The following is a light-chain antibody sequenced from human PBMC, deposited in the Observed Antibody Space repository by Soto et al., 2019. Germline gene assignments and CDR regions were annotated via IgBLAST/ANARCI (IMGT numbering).Light chain of an antibody. CDR3: QSYDSSNVV. V-gene: IGLV6-57*03. CDR2: EDN. Sequence: NFMLTQPHSVSESSGKTVTISCTRSSGSIASNYVQWYQQRPGSAPTTVIYEDNQRPSGVPDRFSGSIDSSSNSASLTISGLKTEDEADYYCQSYDSSNVVFGGGTKVTVL. CDR1: SGSIASNY. J-gene: IGLJ2*01.